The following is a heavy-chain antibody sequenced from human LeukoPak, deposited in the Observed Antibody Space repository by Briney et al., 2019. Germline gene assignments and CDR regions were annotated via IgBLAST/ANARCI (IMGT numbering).Heavy chain of an antibody. V-gene: IGHV3-9*01. CDR1: GFTFSSYA. CDR3: AKDSRAIGAAGTLDY. J-gene: IGHJ4*02. CDR2: ISWNSGNI. Sequence: GGSLRLSCAASGFTFSSYAMNWVRQAPGKGLEWVPGISWNSGNIGYADSVKGRFTISRDNAKNSLYLQMNSLRAEDTALYYCAKDSRAIGAAGTLDYWGQGTLVTVSS. D-gene: IGHD6-13*01.